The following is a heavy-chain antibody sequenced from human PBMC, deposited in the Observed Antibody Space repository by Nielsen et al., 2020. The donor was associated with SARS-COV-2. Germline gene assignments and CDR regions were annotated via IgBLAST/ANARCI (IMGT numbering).Heavy chain of an antibody. CDR1: GFSFSDYY. D-gene: IGHD1-1*01. J-gene: IGHJ4*02. V-gene: IGHV3-11*05. Sequence: GESLKISCAASGFSFSDYYMSWIRQAPGKGLEWVSYIATISSSKNYADSVRGRFTISRDNAKNLLYLQMNSLRPEDTAVYYCARDQVLDSSIVPLDWGQGTLVTVSS. CDR2: IATISSSK. CDR3: ARDQVLDSSIVPLD.